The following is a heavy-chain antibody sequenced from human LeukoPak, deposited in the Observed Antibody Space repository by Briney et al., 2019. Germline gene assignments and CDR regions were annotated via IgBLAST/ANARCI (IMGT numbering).Heavy chain of an antibody. Sequence: GGSLRLSCAASGFTFSSYGMHWVRQAPGKGLEWVAFIRYDGSNKYYADSVKGRFNISRDNAKKSLYLQMNSLRAEDTAVYYCARDRLMYSGSYPFDYWGQGTLVTVSS. CDR2: IRYDGSNK. CDR1: GFTFSSYG. CDR3: ARDRLMYSGSYPFDY. V-gene: IGHV3-30*02. D-gene: IGHD1-26*01. J-gene: IGHJ4*02.